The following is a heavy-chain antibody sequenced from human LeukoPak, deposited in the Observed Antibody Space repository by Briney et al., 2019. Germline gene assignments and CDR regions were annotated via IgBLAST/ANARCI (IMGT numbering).Heavy chain of an antibody. J-gene: IGHJ5*02. Sequence: SETLSLTCTVSGGSISSYSWSWIRQPPGKGLEWIGYIYHSGSTYYNPSLKSRVTISVDRSKNQFSQKLSSVTAADTAVYYCARGGAYCGGDCYAFFDPWGQGTLVTVSS. V-gene: IGHV4-30-2*01. CDR1: GGSISSYS. CDR3: ARGGAYCGGDCYAFFDP. D-gene: IGHD2-21*02. CDR2: IYHSGST.